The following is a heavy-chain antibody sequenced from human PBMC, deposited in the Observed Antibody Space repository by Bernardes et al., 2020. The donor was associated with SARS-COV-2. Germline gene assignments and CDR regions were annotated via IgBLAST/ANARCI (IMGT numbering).Heavy chain of an antibody. D-gene: IGHD2-15*01. CDR2: IYSGGST. CDR3: ARVGRGRYCSGGSCYQTSYYYGMDV. CDR1: GFTVSSNY. J-gene: IGHJ6*02. V-gene: IGHV3-66*01. Sequence: GGSLRLSCAASGFTVSSNYMSWVRQAPGKGLEWVSVIYSGGSTYYADSVKGRFTISRDNSKNTLYLQMNSLRAEDTAVYYCARVGRGRYCSGGSCYQTSYYYGMDVWGQGTTVTVSS.